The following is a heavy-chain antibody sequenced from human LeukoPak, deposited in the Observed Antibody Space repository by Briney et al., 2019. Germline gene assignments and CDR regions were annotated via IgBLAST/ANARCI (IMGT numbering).Heavy chain of an antibody. CDR1: GFTFSSHA. V-gene: IGHV3-30*01. Sequence: PGGSLRLSCAASGFTFSSHATHWVRQAPGKGLEWVAVISYDGSNKYYADSVKGRFTISRDNSKNTLYLQLNSLRAEDTAVYYCAREGDSPFDYWGQGTLVTVSS. D-gene: IGHD1-26*01. CDR3: AREGDSPFDY. J-gene: IGHJ4*02. CDR2: ISYDGSNK.